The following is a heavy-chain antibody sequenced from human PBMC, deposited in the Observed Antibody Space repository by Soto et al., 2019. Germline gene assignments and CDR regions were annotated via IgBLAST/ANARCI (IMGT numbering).Heavy chain of an antibody. J-gene: IGHJ3*02. CDR3: ARWTSGWYKDAFDI. CDR1: GDSVSSNSAA. V-gene: IGHV6-1*01. Sequence: QVQLQQSGPGLVKPSQTLSLTCAISGDSVSSNSAAWNWLRQSPSRGLEWLGRTYYRSKWYNDYAVSVKSRITSNHDTSKNQFSLQLNSVTPEDTALYYCARWTSGWYKDAFDIWGQGTMVTVSS. D-gene: IGHD6-19*01. CDR2: TYYRSKWYN.